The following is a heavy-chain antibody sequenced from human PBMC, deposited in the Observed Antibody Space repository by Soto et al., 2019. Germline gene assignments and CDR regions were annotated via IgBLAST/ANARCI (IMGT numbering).Heavy chain of an antibody. J-gene: IGHJ6*04. D-gene: IGHD6-13*01. Sequence: SETLSLTCTVSGGSISSYYWSWIRQPPGKGLEWIGYIYYSGSTNYNPSLKSRVTISVDTSKNQFSLKLSSVTAADTAVYYCATHDELAAEVDVWGKGTTVTVSS. CDR1: GGSISSYY. CDR2: IYYSGST. V-gene: IGHV4-59*08. CDR3: ATHDELAAEVDV.